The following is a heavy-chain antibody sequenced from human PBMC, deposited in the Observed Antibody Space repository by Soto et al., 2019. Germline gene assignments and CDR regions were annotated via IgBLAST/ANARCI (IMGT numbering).Heavy chain of an antibody. Sequence: PGGSLRLSCAASGFTFSSHALHWVRQAPGKGLEWVAFISSDGSNKYYSDSVKGRFTISRDSSKSTLYLQMNSLRVEDSAVYYCTATMDVWGQGTTVTVSS. J-gene: IGHJ6*02. CDR1: GFTFSSHA. CDR2: ISSDGSNK. CDR3: TATMDV. V-gene: IGHV3-30-3*01. D-gene: IGHD1-26*01.